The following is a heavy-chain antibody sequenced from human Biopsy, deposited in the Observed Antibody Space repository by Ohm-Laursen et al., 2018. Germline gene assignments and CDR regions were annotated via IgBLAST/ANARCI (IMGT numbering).Heavy chain of an antibody. J-gene: IGHJ4*02. D-gene: IGHD4-11*01. Sequence: SVKVSCKASGYVFINYLVHWVRQAPGQGLEWMGKINPSGGTVAYAHKFQGRVSMTRDTSTSTMYMDLSSLRSEDTALYYCTRDIGPWGDYSFEYWGQGTLVTVSS. V-gene: IGHV1-46*01. CDR2: INPSGGTV. CDR3: TRDIGPWGDYSFEY. CDR1: GYVFINYL.